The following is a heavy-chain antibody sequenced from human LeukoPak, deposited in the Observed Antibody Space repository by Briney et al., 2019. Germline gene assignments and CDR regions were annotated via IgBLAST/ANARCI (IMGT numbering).Heavy chain of an antibody. J-gene: IGHJ4*02. CDR3: ARDYYGDYGLDY. D-gene: IGHD4-17*01. V-gene: IGHV3-21*01. CDR1: GFTFRTYS. Sequence: GGSLRLSCAASGFTFRTYSMNWVRQAPGKGLEWATSISSSGSYIYYADSVEGRFAISRDSAKNSLYLQMSSLRAEDTAVYYCARDYYGDYGLDYWGQGTLVTVSS. CDR2: ISSSGSYI.